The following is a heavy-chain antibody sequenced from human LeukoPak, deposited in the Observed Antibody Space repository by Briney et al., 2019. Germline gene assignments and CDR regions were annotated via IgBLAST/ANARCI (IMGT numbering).Heavy chain of an antibody. Sequence: SETLSLTCTVSGGSISSYYWSWIRQPPGKGLEWIGYIYYSGSTNYNPSLKSRVTISVDTSKNEFSLKLSSVTAADTAVYYCAREPYGDYVGHWGQGTLVTVSS. CDR2: IYYSGST. CDR3: AREPYGDYVGH. V-gene: IGHV4-59*01. D-gene: IGHD4-17*01. J-gene: IGHJ4*02. CDR1: GGSISSYY.